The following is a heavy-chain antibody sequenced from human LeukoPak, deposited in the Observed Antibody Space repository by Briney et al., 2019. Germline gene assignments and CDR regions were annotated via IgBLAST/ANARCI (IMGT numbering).Heavy chain of an antibody. CDR1: GFTFSNSA. Sequence: GGSLSLSCAASGFTFSNSAMSWVRQAPGKGLEWVSTLNGSGITTYYADSVKGRFTISRDNSKNTLYLQMNSLRAEDTAVYDCAKGIYSGGWSYFDYWGHGTLVTVSS. CDR3: AKGIYSGGWSYFDY. CDR2: LNGSGITT. D-gene: IGHD6-19*01. J-gene: IGHJ4*01. V-gene: IGHV3-23*01.